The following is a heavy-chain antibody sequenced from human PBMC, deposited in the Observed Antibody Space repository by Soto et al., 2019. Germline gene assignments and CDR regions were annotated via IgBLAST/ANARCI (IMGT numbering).Heavy chain of an antibody. Sequence: SVQVSCKASGYTFPGYYMHWVRQAPGQGLEWMGWINPNSGGTNYAQKFQGRVTMTRDTSISTAYMELSRLRSDDTAVYYCARDRPVRFLEWLPIYYYYYYGMDVWGQGTTVTVSS. CDR1: GYTFPGYY. D-gene: IGHD3-3*01. V-gene: IGHV1-2*02. CDR2: INPNSGGT. CDR3: ARDRPVRFLEWLPIYYYYYYGMDV. J-gene: IGHJ6*02.